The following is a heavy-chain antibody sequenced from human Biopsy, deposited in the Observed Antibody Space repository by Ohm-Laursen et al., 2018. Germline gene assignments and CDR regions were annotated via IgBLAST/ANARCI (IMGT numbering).Heavy chain of an antibody. CDR3: AIFEGYSDDNLDYEHYGMDV. V-gene: IGHV1-2*02. CDR2: INPDSGGT. Sequence: GASVKVSCKASAYTLTDYYLHWVRQAPGQGLEWMGWINPDSGGTNYAQKFQGRVTMTRDTSISTVQMELKSLKSEDTAVYYCAIFEGYSDDNLDYEHYGMDVWGQGTTVTVSS. CDR1: AYTLTDYY. J-gene: IGHJ6*02. D-gene: IGHD1-26*01.